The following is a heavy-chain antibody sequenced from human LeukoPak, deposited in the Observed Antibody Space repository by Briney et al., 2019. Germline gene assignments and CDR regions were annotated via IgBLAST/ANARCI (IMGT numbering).Heavy chain of an antibody. CDR1: GGSFSGYY. CDR3: ARGSTGATTPFDY. Sequence: PSETLSLTCAVYGGSFSGYYWSWIRQPPGKGLEWIGEINHSGSTNYNPSLKSRVTISVDTSKNQFSLKLSSVSAADTAVYYCARGSTGATTPFDYWGQGTLVTVSS. CDR2: INHSGST. V-gene: IGHV4-34*01. D-gene: IGHD1-26*01. J-gene: IGHJ4*02.